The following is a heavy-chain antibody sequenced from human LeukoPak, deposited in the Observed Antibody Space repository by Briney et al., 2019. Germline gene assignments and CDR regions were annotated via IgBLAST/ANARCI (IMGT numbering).Heavy chain of an antibody. CDR1: GASISSSSYY. CDR3: ARDLGSGSGA. Sequence: SETLSLTCTVSGASISSSSYYWGWIRQPPGKGLEWIGSMYYSGNTYYNPSLKSRVTISVDTSKNQFSLKLSSVTAADTAVYYCARDLGSGSGAWGQGTLVTVSS. V-gene: IGHV4-39*07. J-gene: IGHJ5*02. CDR2: MYYSGNT. D-gene: IGHD3-10*01.